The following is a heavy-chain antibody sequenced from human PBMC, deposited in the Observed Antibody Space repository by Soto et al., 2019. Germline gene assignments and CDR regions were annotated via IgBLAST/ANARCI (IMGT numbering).Heavy chain of an antibody. CDR3: ARQAHSSLGYGMDV. Sequence: SETLSLTCPVSGDSISNISSYWSWISQPPGKGLEWIGYIYYSGGTYYNPSLKSRLTLSRDTSKNQFSLNLISVTGADTAVYWCARQAHSSLGYGMDVWGQGTAVTVSS. V-gene: IGHV4-30-4*01. CDR2: IYYSGGT. J-gene: IGHJ6*02. CDR1: GDSISNISSY. D-gene: IGHD3-22*01.